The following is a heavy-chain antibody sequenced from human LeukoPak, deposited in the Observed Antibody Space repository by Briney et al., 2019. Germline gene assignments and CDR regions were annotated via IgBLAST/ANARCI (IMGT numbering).Heavy chain of an antibody. CDR1: GFIFSSYG. D-gene: IGHD3-10*01. CDR3: ARGHSGTYFGDF. J-gene: IGHJ4*02. CDR2: IRYDGSNK. Sequence: GGSLRLSCAASGFIFSSYGMHWVRQAPGKGLEWVTFIRYDGSNKYYADSVKGRFTISRDNSKNTLYLQMNSLRAEDTAVYYCARGHSGTYFGDFWGQGILVTVSS. V-gene: IGHV3-30*02.